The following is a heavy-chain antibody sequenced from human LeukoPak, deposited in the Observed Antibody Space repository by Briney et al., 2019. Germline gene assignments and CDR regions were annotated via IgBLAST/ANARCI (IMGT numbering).Heavy chain of an antibody. Sequence: SETLSLTCTVSGGSISSYYWSWIRQPPGKGLEWIGYIYYSESTNYNPSLKSRVTISVDTSKNQFSLKLSSVTAADTAVYYCARVNSSGWYRSFDYWGQGTLVTVSS. CDR2: IYYSEST. J-gene: IGHJ4*02. V-gene: IGHV4-59*01. CDR3: ARVNSSGWYRSFDY. D-gene: IGHD6-19*01. CDR1: GGSISSYY.